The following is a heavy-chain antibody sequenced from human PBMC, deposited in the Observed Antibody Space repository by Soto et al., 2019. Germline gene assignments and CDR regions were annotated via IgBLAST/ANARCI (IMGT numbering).Heavy chain of an antibody. CDR1: GYTFSSYG. D-gene: IGHD2-21*02. V-gene: IGHV3-33*01. CDR2: IWYDGSNK. CDR3: ARDLEGDYYFDY. J-gene: IGHJ4*02. Sequence: GXSLRLSSAASGYTFSSYGMHWVRQAPGKGLEWVAVIWYDGSNKYYADSVKGRFTISRDNSKNTLYLQMNSLRAEDTAVYYCARDLEGDYYFDYWGQGTLVTVSS.